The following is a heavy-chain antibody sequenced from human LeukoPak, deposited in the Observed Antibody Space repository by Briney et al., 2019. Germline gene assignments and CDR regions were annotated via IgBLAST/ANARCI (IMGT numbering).Heavy chain of an antibody. Sequence: SETLSLACAVYCHSISSRYYWAWIRQPPGKGLEWIGSIYHSGSTYYNPSLKSRVTISVDTSKNQFSLKLSSVTAAVTAVYYCARGEGRDGYESRYWGQGTLVTVSS. D-gene: IGHD5-24*01. J-gene: IGHJ4*02. CDR1: CHSISSRYY. V-gene: IGHV4-38-2*01. CDR2: IYHSGST. CDR3: ARGEGRDGYESRY.